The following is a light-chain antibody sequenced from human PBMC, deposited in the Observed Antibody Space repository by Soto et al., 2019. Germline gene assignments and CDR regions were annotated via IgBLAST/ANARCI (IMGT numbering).Light chain of an antibody. J-gene: IGKJ2*01. V-gene: IGKV1-33*01. CDR2: DAS. CDR1: QDIRNN. CDR3: QQFDELPRT. Sequence: DIQMTQSPSSLSTSVGDSVAITCQASQDIRNNLNWYQQKQGKAPKPLIYDASNLETGVPSRFSGSGSGTDFTLTISSLQPEVVATYYCQQFDELPRTFGQGTKLEIK.